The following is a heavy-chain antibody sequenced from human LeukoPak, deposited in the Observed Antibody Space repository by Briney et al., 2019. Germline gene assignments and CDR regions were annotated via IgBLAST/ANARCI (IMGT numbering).Heavy chain of an antibody. J-gene: IGHJ4*02. D-gene: IGHD3-22*01. V-gene: IGHV1-2*02. Sequence: GASVKVSCKASGYTFTGYYMHWVRQAPGQGLEWMGWINPNSGGTNYAQKFQGRVTMTRDTSISIAYMELSRLRSDDTAVYYCARVPSVVIPHFDYWGQGTLVTVSS. CDR1: GYTFTGYY. CDR2: INPNSGGT. CDR3: ARVPSVVIPHFDY.